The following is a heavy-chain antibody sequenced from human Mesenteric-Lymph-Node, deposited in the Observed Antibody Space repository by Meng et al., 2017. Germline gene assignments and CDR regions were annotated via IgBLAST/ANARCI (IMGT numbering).Heavy chain of an antibody. Sequence: GESLKISCAASGFTFSNYGMHWVRQAPGKGLEWVAVMWHDGTNENYADSVEGRFTISRDNSKNTLYLQMNSLRAEDTAVYYCARVLDVDNENYGMDVWGQGTTVTVSS. CDR3: ARVLDVDNENYGMDV. V-gene: IGHV3-33*01. D-gene: IGHD5-12*01. CDR1: GFTFSNYG. J-gene: IGHJ6*02. CDR2: MWHDGTNE.